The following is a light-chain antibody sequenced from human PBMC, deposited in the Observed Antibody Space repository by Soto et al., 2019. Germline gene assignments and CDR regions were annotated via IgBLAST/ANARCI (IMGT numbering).Light chain of an antibody. Sequence: DIPMTQSPPSLSASVGDRVTITCRASQDIRNFVAWYQQKPGKAPKLLIYAASTLQSGVPSRFSGSGSGTDFTLTITSLQPEELATYSCQKYSSVPVFGPGTKVDIK. CDR1: QDIRNF. CDR3: QKYSSVPV. CDR2: AAS. V-gene: IGKV1-27*01. J-gene: IGKJ3*01.